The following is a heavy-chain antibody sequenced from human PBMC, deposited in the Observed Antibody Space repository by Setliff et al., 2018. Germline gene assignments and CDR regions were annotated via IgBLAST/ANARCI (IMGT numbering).Heavy chain of an antibody. CDR2: IIPVLGMT. CDR3: ARGPSPTVTPSRLIYFYHMDV. D-gene: IGHD4-17*01. V-gene: IGHV1-69*10. Sequence: GASVKVSCKASGGTFSSYAISWVRQAPGQGLEWMGGIIPVLGMTDYAQKFQGRLTITADQSTTTVYMELSSLRFDDTALYYCARGPSPTVTPSRLIYFYHMDVWGTGTTVTVSS. CDR1: GGTFSSYA. J-gene: IGHJ6*03.